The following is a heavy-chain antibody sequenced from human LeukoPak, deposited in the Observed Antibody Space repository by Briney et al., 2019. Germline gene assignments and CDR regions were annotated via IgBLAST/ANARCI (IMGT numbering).Heavy chain of an antibody. D-gene: IGHD2-2*01. V-gene: IGHV1-69*13. J-gene: IGHJ6*02. Sequence: GASVKVSCKASGGTFSSYAISWVRQAPGQGLEWMGGIIPIFGTANYAQKFQGRVTITADESTSTAYMELSSLRSEDTAVYYCASPRHCSSTSCRNYYYYGMDVWSQGTTVTVSS. CDR3: ASPRHCSSTSCRNYYYYGMDV. CDR2: IIPIFGTA. CDR1: GGTFSSYA.